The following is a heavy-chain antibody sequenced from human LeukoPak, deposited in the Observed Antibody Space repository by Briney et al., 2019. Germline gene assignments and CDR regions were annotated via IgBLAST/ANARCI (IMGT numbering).Heavy chain of an antibody. CDR2: IRYDGSIK. Sequence: GGSLRLSCAVSGFTFSSYGMHWVRQAPGKGLFWVAFIRYDGSIKYYADSVKGRFTISRDNSKNTLYLQINSLRAEDTAVYYCAKDPSVYYGDYIIRWGQGTLVIVSS. CDR1: GFTFSSYG. CDR3: AKDPSVYYGDYIIR. D-gene: IGHD4-17*01. J-gene: IGHJ4*02. V-gene: IGHV3-30*02.